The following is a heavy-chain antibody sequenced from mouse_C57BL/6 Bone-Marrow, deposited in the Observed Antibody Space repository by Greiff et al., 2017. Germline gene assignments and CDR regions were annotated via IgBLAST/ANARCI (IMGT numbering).Heavy chain of an antibody. D-gene: IGHD3-3*01. CDR2: ISSGGSYT. Sequence: EVKVVESGGDLVKPGGSLKLSCAASGFTFSSYGMPWVRQTPDKRLEWVATISSGGSYTYYPDSVKGRFTITRDNAKNTLYLQMSSLKSEDTAMYYCARRGTSWYFDVWGTGTTVTVSS. CDR3: ARRGTSWYFDV. CDR1: GFTFSSYG. J-gene: IGHJ1*03. V-gene: IGHV5-6*02.